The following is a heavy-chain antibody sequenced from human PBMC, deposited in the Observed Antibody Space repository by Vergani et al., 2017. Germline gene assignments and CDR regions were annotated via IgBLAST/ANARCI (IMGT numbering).Heavy chain of an antibody. D-gene: IGHD1-26*01. V-gene: IGHV3-23*04. CDR1: GFTFSSYA. Sequence: EVQLVESGGGLVQPGRSLRLSCAASGFTFSSYAMSWVRQAPGKGLEWVSAISGSGGSTYYADSVKGRFTISRDNSKNTLYLQMNSLRAEDTAVYYCAKSMWELLGYYYGMDVWGQGTTVTVSS. CDR3: AKSMWELLGYYYGMDV. J-gene: IGHJ6*02. CDR2: ISGSGGST.